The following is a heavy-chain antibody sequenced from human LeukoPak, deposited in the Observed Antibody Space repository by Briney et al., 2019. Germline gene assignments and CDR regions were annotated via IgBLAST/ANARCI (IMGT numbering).Heavy chain of an antibody. CDR1: GFTVSSYY. V-gene: IGHV3-66*01. CDR2: MYSGGST. Sequence: GGSLRLSCAASGFTVSSYYMTWVRQAPGKGLEWVSVMYSGGSTYYADSVKGRVAISRDNSQNTVFLQMNSVRVKDTAVYYCARSYSNHLFGMDVWGQGTAVTVSS. J-gene: IGHJ6*02. D-gene: IGHD4-11*01. CDR3: ARSYSNHLFGMDV.